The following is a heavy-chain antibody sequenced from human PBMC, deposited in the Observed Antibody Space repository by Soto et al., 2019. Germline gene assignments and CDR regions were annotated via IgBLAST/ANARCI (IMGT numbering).Heavy chain of an antibody. J-gene: IGHJ6*02. Sequence: QVQLVESGGGVVQPGGSLRLSCTTSGFTFNTYGMHWVRQAPGKGLEWVAIIWNDGSNKYYADSVKGRFTISRDNSRNTQYLQMNSLRAEDTALYYCARADCTGAYCYSWPFNYGVDVWGQGTTVTVSS. D-gene: IGHD2-15*01. CDR3: ARADCTGAYCYSWPFNYGVDV. CDR2: IWNDGSNK. V-gene: IGHV3-33*08. CDR1: GFTFNTYG.